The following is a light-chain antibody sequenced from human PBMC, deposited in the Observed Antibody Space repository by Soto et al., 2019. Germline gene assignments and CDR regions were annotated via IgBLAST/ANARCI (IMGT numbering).Light chain of an antibody. CDR1: SSDVGSYNL. CDR2: EGS. Sequence: QSVLTQPASVSGSPGQSITISCTETSSDVGSYNLVSWYQQHPGKAPKLMIYEGSKRPSGVSNRFSGSKSGNTASLTISGLQAEDEADYYCCSYAASSTWVFGGGTQLTVL. J-gene: IGLJ3*02. V-gene: IGLV2-23*01. CDR3: CSYAASSTWV.